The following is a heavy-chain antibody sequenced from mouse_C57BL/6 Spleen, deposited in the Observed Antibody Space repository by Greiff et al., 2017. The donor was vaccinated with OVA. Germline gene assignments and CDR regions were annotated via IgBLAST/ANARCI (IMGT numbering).Heavy chain of an antibody. D-gene: IGHD2-10*02. CDR1: GYTFTSYW. J-gene: IGHJ3*01. V-gene: IGHV1-55*01. CDR3: ARWSSMVSSEFAY. Sequence: QVQLQQPGAELVKPGASVKMSCKASGYTFTSYWITWVKQRPGQGLEWIGDIYPGSGSTNYNEKFKSKATLTVDTSSSTAYMQLSSLTSEDSAVYFCARWSSMVSSEFAYGGQGTLVTVSS. CDR2: IYPGSGST.